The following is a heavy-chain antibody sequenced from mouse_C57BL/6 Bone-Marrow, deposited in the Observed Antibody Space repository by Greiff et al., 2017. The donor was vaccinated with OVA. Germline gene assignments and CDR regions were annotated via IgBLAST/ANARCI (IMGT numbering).Heavy chain of an antibody. V-gene: IGHV1-52*01. CDR2: IDPSDSET. D-gene: IGHD2-1*01. J-gene: IGHJ2*01. CDR3: ARDGNYGFDY. CDR1: GYTFTSYW. Sequence: VKQSCKASGYTFTSYWMHWVKQRPIQGLEWIGNIDPSDSETHYNQKFKDKATLTVDKSSSTAYMQLSSLTSEDSAVYYCARDGNYGFDYWGQGTTLTVSS.